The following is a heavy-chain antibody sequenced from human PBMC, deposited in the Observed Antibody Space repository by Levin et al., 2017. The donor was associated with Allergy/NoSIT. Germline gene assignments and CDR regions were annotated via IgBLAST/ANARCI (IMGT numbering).Heavy chain of an antibody. CDR2: ISWDGGGT. V-gene: IGHV3-43*01. J-gene: IGHJ3*02. CDR1: GFTFDDYT. D-gene: IGHD1-20*01. CDR3: AKDMGGLGHKWNVYAFDS. Sequence: GGSLRLSCTASGFTFDDYTMHWVRQAPGKGLEWVSLISWDGGGTYYADSMKGRFTISRDKSKNSLYLQMNSLRTEDTALYYCAKDMGGLGHKWNVYAFDSWGQGIMVTVSS.